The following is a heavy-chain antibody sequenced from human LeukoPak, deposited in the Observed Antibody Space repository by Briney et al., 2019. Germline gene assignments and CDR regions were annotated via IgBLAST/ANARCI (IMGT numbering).Heavy chain of an antibody. CDR1: GYTFTSYY. CDR2: ISPSGGST. Sequence: ASVKVSCKASGYTFTSYYMHWVRQAPGQGLEWMGIISPSGGSTSCAQKFQGRVTMTRDTSTSTVYMELSSLRSEDTAVYYCARGWTPIKTKIGYCSGGSCSSFDPWGQGTLVTVSS. V-gene: IGHV1-46*01. J-gene: IGHJ5*02. CDR3: ARGWTPIKTKIGYCSGGSCSSFDP. D-gene: IGHD2-15*01.